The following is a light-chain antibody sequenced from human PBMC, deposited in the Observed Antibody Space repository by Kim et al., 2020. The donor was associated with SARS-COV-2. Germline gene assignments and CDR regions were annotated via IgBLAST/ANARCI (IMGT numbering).Light chain of an antibody. CDR1: SGSIASNY. J-gene: IGLJ2*01. V-gene: IGLV6-57*03. CDR2: EDN. Sequence: GKTVTIACTRSSGSIASNYVQWYQRRPGSAPTTVIYEDNQRPSGGPDRFSGSIDSSSNSASLTISGLKTEDEADYYCQSYDSSNQVFGGGTQLTVL. CDR3: QSYDSSNQV.